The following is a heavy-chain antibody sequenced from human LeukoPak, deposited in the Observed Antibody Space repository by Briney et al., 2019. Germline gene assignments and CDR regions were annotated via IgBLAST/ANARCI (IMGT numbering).Heavy chain of an antibody. V-gene: IGHV3-66*01. D-gene: IGHD6-13*01. CDR1: GFTVSSNY. CDR3: ARSIAAAGTVDY. Sequence: GGSLRLSCAASGFTVSSNYMSWVRQAPGKGLEWVSVIYSGGSTYYADSVKGRFTISRDNSKNTLYLLMNGLRAEDTAVYYCARSIAAAGTVDYWGQGTLVTVSS. J-gene: IGHJ4*02. CDR2: IYSGGST.